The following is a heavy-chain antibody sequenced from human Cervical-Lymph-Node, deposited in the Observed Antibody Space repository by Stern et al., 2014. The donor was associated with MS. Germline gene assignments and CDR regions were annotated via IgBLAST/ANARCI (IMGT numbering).Heavy chain of an antibody. CDR3: ARDWDARYPFDY. CDR2: RAYDGSHK. CDR1: GFTFSSFA. D-gene: IGHD1-1*01. J-gene: IGHJ4*02. Sequence: HVQLAQSGGGVVQPGRSLRLSCAASGFTFSSFAMHWVRLAPGKGLEWAAVRAYDGSHKFYADSVKGRFTTSSSNSKHKLYLQMNSLRAEYTAVYYCARDWDARYPFDYWGQGTLVTVSS. V-gene: IGHV3-30*04.